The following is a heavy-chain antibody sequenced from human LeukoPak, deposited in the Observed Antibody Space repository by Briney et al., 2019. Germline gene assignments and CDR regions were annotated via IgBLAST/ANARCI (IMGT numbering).Heavy chain of an antibody. CDR2: IYSGGST. D-gene: IGHD6-19*01. Sequence: GGSLRLSCAASGFTVSSNYLTWVRQAPGKGLEWVSVIYSGGSTYYADSVKGRFTISRDNSQNTVYLQMSSLRAEDTAVYYCARGIQWLVPDRWGQGTLVTVSS. CDR3: ARGIQWLVPDR. J-gene: IGHJ5*02. V-gene: IGHV3-66*01. CDR1: GFTVSSNY.